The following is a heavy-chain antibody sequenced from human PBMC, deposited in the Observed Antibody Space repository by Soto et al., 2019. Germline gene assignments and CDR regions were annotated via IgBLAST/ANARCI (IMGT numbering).Heavy chain of an antibody. D-gene: IGHD6-19*01. J-gene: IGHJ6*02. V-gene: IGHV5-51*01. CDR2: IYPGDSDT. CDR3: ASHDSGWYVRDYYGMDV. Sequence: PGESLKISCKGSGYSFSTYWIGWVRQMPGKGLEWMGVIYPGDSDTSYSPSFQGQVTISADKSTRTAYPQWRSLKASDTAMYYCASHDSGWYVRDYYGMDVWGQGTAVTVSS. CDR1: GYSFSTYW.